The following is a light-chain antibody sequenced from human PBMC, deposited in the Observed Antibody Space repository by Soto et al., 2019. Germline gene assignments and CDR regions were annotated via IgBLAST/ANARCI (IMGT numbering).Light chain of an antibody. CDR2: GAS. CDR3: QQQYSSYRT. V-gene: IGKV1-9*01. Sequence: TQSPSSLSASVVDRVTITCRTSQSIKNCLNWYQQKPGKAPNLLIYGASTLQRGVPSRFSGSGSGTDFTLTISRLEPEDFAVYYCQQQYSSYRTFGQGTKVDIK. CDR1: QSIKNC. J-gene: IGKJ1*01.